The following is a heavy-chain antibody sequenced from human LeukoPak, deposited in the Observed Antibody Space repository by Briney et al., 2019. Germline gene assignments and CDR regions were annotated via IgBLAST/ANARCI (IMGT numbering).Heavy chain of an antibody. V-gene: IGHV1-69*05. J-gene: IGHJ4*02. CDR3: AGGRDGYNLGY. CDR1: GGTFSSYA. Sequence: SVKVSCKASGGTFSSYAISWVRQAPGQGLEWMGGIIPIFGTANYAQKFQGRVTITTDEYTSKAYMERSSLGSEDTAVYYRAGGRDGYNLGYWGQGTLVTVSS. D-gene: IGHD5-24*01. CDR2: IIPIFGTA.